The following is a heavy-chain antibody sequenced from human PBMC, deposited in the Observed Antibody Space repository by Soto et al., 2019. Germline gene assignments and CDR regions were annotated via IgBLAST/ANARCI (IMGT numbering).Heavy chain of an antibody. J-gene: IGHJ6*02. CDR2: ISWDGGST. Sequence: GGSLRLSCAASGFTFDDYTMHWVRQAPGKGLEWVSLISWDGGSTYYADSVKGRFTISRDNSKDSLYLQMNSLRTEDTALYYCAKDILPLIRYYGMDVWGQGTKVTVSS. CDR3: AKDILPLIRYYGMDV. D-gene: IGHD2-15*01. CDR1: GFTFDDYT. V-gene: IGHV3-43*01.